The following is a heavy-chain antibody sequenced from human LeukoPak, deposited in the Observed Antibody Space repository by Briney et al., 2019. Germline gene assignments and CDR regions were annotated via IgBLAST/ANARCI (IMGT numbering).Heavy chain of an antibody. V-gene: IGHV1-8*01. CDR2: VNPNSGNT. CDR1: GYTFTSYD. CDR3: ARRSDDYDSSAYYH. Sequence: ASVKVSCKTSGYTFTSYDLNWVRQATGQGPEWMRWVNPNSGNTGYAQKFQGRVTMTMDPSISTAYMELSSLRSEDTAVYYCARRSDDYDSSAYYHWGQGTLVTVSS. J-gene: IGHJ4*02. D-gene: IGHD3-22*01.